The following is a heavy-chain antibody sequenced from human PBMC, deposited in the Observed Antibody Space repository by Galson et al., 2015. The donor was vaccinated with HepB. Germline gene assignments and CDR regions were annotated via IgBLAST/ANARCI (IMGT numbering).Heavy chain of an antibody. CDR3: ARENSRYFDY. CDR2: IIPIFGIA. Sequence: SVKVSCKASGGTFSSYAISWVRQAPGQGLEWMGGIIPIFGIANYAQKFQGRVTITADESTRTAYMELSSLRSEDTAVYYCARENSRYFDYWGQGTLVTVSS. J-gene: IGHJ4*02. CDR1: GGTFSSYA. D-gene: IGHD2/OR15-2a*01. V-gene: IGHV1-69*13.